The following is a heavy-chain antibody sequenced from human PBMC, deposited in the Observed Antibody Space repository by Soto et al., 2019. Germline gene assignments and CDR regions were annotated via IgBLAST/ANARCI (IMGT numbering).Heavy chain of an antibody. CDR2: IYYSGST. Sequence: SETLSLTCTVSGGSISSGGYYWSWIRQHPGKGLEWIGYIYYSGSTYYNPSLKSRVTISVDTSKNQFSLKLSSVTAADTAVYYCARARGLDDDFWSGYFDYWGQGTLVTVSS. V-gene: IGHV4-31*03. D-gene: IGHD3-3*01. CDR1: GGSISSGGYY. J-gene: IGHJ4*02. CDR3: ARARGLDDDFWSGYFDY.